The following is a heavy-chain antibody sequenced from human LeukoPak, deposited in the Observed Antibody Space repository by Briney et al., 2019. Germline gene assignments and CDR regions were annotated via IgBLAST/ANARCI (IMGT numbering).Heavy chain of an antibody. D-gene: IGHD3-3*01. V-gene: IGHV3-11*04. CDR1: GFTFSDYY. CDR2: ISSSGSTI. Sequence: PGGSLRLSCAASGFTFSDYYMSWIRQAPGKGLEWVSYISSSGSTIYYADSVKGRFAISRDNAKNSLYLQMNSLRAEDTAVYYCARLQRSGNSGYAFDIWGQGTMVSVSS. J-gene: IGHJ3*02. CDR3: ARLQRSGNSGYAFDI.